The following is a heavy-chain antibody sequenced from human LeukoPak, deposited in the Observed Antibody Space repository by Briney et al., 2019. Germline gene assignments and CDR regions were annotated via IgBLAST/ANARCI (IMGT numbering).Heavy chain of an antibody. CDR1: GFPFGSYV. CDR3: ARDHDWAFGL. CDR2: INHNAEMI. D-gene: IGHD3-9*01. J-gene: IGHJ4*02. V-gene: IGHV3-48*02. Sequence: GGSLRLSCEASGFPFGSYVMSWVRQAPGKGLEWIAYINHNAEMIFYPDFVKGRFTISRDNAKNSLYLQVNALRYEDTAIYYCARDHDWAFGLWGQGTLVTVSS.